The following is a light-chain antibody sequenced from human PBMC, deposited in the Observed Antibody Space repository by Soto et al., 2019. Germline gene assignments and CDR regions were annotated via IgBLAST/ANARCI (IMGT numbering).Light chain of an antibody. Sequence: EIVLTQSLGTLSLSPGERATLSCRASQLFSSSYLAWYQQKPGQAPRLLIFAASSRATGIPDRFSGSGSGTDFTLTISRLEPEDFAVYYCQQYATSSWTFGQGTKVEIK. CDR2: AAS. J-gene: IGKJ1*01. V-gene: IGKV3-20*01. CDR1: QLFSSSY. CDR3: QQYATSSWT.